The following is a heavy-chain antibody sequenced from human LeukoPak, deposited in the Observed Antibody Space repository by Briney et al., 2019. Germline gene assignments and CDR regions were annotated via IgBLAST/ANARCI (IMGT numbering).Heavy chain of an antibody. CDR3: ARRGVTLTDY. Sequence: GGSLRLSCAASGFTFSSYAMHWVRQAPGKGLEWVAVISYDGSNKYYADSVKGRFTISRDNSKNTLYLQMNSLRSEDTAVYYCARRGVTLTDYWGQGTLVTVSS. CDR1: GFTFSSYA. CDR2: ISYDGSNK. D-gene: IGHD2-21*02. J-gene: IGHJ4*02. V-gene: IGHV3-30-3*01.